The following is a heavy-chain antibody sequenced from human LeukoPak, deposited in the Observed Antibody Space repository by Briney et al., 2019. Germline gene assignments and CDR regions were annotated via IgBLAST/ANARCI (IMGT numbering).Heavy chain of an antibody. CDR2: ISSSSSYI. V-gene: IGHV3-21*01. Sequence: GGSLRLSCAASGFTFSSYSMNWVRQAPGKGLEWVSSISSSSSYIYYADSVKGRFTISRDNAKNSLYLRMNSLRAEDTAVYYCARDALYYDFWSGKNWFDPWGQGTLVTVSS. D-gene: IGHD3-3*01. CDR1: GFTFSSYS. J-gene: IGHJ5*02. CDR3: ARDALYYDFWSGKNWFDP.